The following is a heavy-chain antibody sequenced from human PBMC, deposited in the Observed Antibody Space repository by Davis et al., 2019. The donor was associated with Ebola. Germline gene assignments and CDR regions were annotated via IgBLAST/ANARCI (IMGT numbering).Heavy chain of an antibody. CDR2: ISAYNGNT. CDR1: GYTFTSYG. V-gene: IGHV1-18*01. D-gene: IGHD3-16*01. Sequence: AASVKVSCKASGYTFTSYGISWVRQAPGQGLEWMGWISAYNGNTNYAQKVQGRITMTTDTSTSTAYMELRSLRSDDTAVYYCARPDTGRTGLGLDYWGQGTLVTVSS. CDR3: ARPDTGRTGLGLDY. J-gene: IGHJ4*02.